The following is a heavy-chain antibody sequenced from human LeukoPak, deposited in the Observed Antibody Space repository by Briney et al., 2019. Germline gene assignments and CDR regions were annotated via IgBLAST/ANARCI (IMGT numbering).Heavy chain of an antibody. Sequence: GGSLRLSCTSSGFTFSSDAMTWVRQAPGKGLEWVSSISGSGDGTYYADSVKGRLTISRDNSKNTLYLQMNSLRAEDTAVYYCANKPAGFDPWGQGTLVTVSS. CDR3: ANKPAGFDP. D-gene: IGHD1-14*01. J-gene: IGHJ5*02. CDR1: GFTFSSDA. CDR2: ISGSGDGT. V-gene: IGHV3-23*01.